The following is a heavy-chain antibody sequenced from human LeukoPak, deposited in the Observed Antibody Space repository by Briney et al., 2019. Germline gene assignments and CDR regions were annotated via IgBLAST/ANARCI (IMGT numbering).Heavy chain of an antibody. D-gene: IGHD3-3*01. V-gene: IGHV3-15*01. J-gene: IGHJ4*02. CDR2: IKSKTDGGTT. Sequence: GGSLRLSCAASGFTFSNAWMSWVRQAPGKGLEWVGRIKSKTDGGTTDYAAPVKGRFTISRDDSKNTLYLQMNSLKTEDTAVHYCTTEYYDFWSGYYLTDYWGQGTLVTVSS. CDR3: TTEYYDFWSGYYLTDY. CDR1: GFTFSNAW.